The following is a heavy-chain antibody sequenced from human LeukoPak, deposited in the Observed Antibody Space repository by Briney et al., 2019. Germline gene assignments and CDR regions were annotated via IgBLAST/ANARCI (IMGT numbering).Heavy chain of an antibody. CDR3: ARPPNIAAAGQD. D-gene: IGHD6-13*01. Sequence: GGSLRLSCAASGFTFSSYWMSWVRQAPGKGLEWVANIKRDGREKYYVDSVKGRFTISRDNAKNCLYLQMNSLRAEDTAVYYCARPPNIAAAGQDWGQGTLVTVPS. V-gene: IGHV3-7*01. CDR2: IKRDGREK. J-gene: IGHJ4*02. CDR1: GFTFSSYW.